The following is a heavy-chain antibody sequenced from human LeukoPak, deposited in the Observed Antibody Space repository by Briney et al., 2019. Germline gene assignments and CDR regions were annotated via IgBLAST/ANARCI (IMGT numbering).Heavy chain of an antibody. CDR3: AKDLFVRPGTPGIVVVPAANDY. D-gene: IGHD2-2*01. Sequence: GGSLRLSCAASGFTFSSYAMIWVRQAPGKGLEWVSAISGSGGSTYYAPSVKGRFTISRDNSKNTLYLQMNSLRAEGTAVYYCAKDLFVRPGTPGIVVVPAANDYWGQGTLVTVSS. V-gene: IGHV3-23*01. J-gene: IGHJ4*02. CDR1: GFTFSSYA. CDR2: ISGSGGST.